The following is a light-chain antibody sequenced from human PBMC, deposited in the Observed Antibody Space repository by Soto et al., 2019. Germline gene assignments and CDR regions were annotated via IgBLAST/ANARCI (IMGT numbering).Light chain of an antibody. CDR3: TLYTSISTWI. CDR1: TRDIGSYNR. CDR2: EVK. J-gene: IGLJ2*01. Sequence: QSALTQPPSVSGSPGQSVTLSCTGTTRDIGSYNRVSWYHQTPGTAPRLVIYEVKNRPSGVPDRFSGSKSRVTASLTISGLQTEDAGDYYCTLYTSISTWIFGGGTKVTVL. V-gene: IGLV2-18*01.